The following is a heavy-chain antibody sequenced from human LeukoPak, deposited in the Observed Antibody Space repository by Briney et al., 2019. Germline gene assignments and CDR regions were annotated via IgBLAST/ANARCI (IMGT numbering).Heavy chain of an antibody. CDR2: IYYSGST. J-gene: IGHJ4*02. CDR3: ARTLAAGHFDY. V-gene: IGHV4-59*08. Sequence: SETLSLTCTVSDGSISGCYWSWLRQPPGKGLEWIAYIYYSGSTNYNPSPKSRVTISVDTSKNQFSLKLSSVTAADTAIYYCARTLAAGHFDYWGQGTLVTVSS. D-gene: IGHD6-13*01. CDR1: DGSISGCY.